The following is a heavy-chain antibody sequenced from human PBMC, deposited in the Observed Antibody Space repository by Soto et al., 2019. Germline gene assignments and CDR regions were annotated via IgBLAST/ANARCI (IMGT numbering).Heavy chain of an antibody. J-gene: IGHJ4*02. CDR1: GFTFSSYG. V-gene: IGHV3-30*18. CDR3: AKELGIAAELDY. D-gene: IGHD6-13*01. CDR2: ISYDGSKK. Sequence: QVQLVESGGGVVQPGRSLRLSCAASGFTFSSYGMHWVRQAPGQGLEWVAVISYDGSKKYYADSVKGRFTISRDNSKNTLYLQINSLGAEDTAVYYGAKELGIAAELDYWGQGTLVTVSS.